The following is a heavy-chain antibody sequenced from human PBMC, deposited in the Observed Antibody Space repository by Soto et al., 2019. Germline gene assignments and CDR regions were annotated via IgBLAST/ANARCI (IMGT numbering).Heavy chain of an antibody. CDR1: GFTFSTYN. Sequence: EVQLVESGGGLVQPGGSLRLSCAASGFTFSTYNMHWVRQAPGKGLEWVSYISSSSSTIHYADSVKGRFSVSRDNAKNSLYLQVNGLRAEDTAVYYCARDSGSWPSWFDPWGQGTQVTVSS. CDR3: ARDSGSWPSWFDP. J-gene: IGHJ5*02. V-gene: IGHV3-48*01. CDR2: ISSSSSTI. D-gene: IGHD1-26*01.